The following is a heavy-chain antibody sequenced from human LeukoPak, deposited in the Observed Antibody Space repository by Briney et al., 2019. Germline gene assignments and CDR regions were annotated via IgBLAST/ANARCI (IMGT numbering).Heavy chain of an antibody. CDR3: ARDIAVAGGDAFDI. CDR1: GYTFTSYG. D-gene: IGHD6-19*01. CDR2: ISAYNGNT. J-gene: IGHJ3*02. Sequence: ASVKVSCKASGYTFTSYGISWVRQAPGQGLEWMGWISAYNGNTNYAQKLQGRVTTTTDTSTSTAYMELRSLRSDDTAVYYCARDIAVAGGDAFDIWGQGTMVTVSS. V-gene: IGHV1-18*01.